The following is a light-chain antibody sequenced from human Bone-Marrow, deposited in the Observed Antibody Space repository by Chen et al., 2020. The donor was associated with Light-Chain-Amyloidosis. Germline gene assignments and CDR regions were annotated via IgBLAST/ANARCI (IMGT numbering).Light chain of an antibody. CDR1: QSISSL. CDR3: QQRGNWPPT. V-gene: IGKV3-11*01. CDR2: DAS. Sequence: IVLTQSPATLSLSPGERATLSCRASQSISSLLVWYQQKPGQAPRLLIYDASTRAPGIPPRFSGGGSGTDFTLTISRLEPEDFAVYYCQQRGNWPPTFGPGTKVEI. J-gene: IGKJ3*01.